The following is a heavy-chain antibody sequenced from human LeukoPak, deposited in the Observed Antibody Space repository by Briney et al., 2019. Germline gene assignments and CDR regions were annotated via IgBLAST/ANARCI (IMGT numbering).Heavy chain of an antibody. D-gene: IGHD2-2*01. CDR2: IKQDGSEK. V-gene: IGHV3-7*02. J-gene: IGHJ6*02. CDR1: GFTFSTYR. Sequence: GGSLRLSCAASGFTFSTYRMSWVRLALGKGLEWVANIKQDGSEKYYVDSVRGRFTISRDNANNSLYLQMNSLRAEDTAVYYWARRAVCSSASCSSQYYYYAMNVWGQGTTVTVSS. CDR3: ARRAVCSSASCSSQYYYYAMNV.